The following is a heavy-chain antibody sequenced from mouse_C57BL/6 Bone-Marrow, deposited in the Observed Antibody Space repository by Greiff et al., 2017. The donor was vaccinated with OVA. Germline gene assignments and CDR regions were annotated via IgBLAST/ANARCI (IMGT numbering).Heavy chain of an antibody. CDR2: IWSGGST. Sequence: VQRVESGPGLVQPSQSLSITCTVSGFSLTSYGVHWVRQSPGKGLEWLGVIWSGGSTDYNAAFISRLSISKDNSKSQVFFKMNSLQADDTAIYYCATNYYGSSPFAYWGQGTLVTVSA. D-gene: IGHD1-1*01. J-gene: IGHJ3*01. V-gene: IGHV2-2*01. CDR3: ATNYYGSSPFAY. CDR1: GFSLTSYG.